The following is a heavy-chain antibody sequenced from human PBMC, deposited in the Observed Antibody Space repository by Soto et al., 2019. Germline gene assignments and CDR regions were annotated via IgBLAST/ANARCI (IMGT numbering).Heavy chain of an antibody. V-gene: IGHV3-23*01. CDR3: ARRFVVVAATLGSAVPFRTSYFDY. CDR2: ISGSGGST. Sequence: PGGSLRLSCAASGFTFSSYAMSWVRQAPGKGLEWVSAISGSGGSTYYADSVKGRFTISRDNSKNTLYLQMNSLRAEDTAVYYCARRFVVVAATLGSAVPFRTSYFDYWGQGTLVTVSS. CDR1: GFTFSSYA. J-gene: IGHJ4*02. D-gene: IGHD2-15*01.